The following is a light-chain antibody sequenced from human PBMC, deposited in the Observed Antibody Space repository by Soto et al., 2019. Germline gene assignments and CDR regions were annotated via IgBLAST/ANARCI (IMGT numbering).Light chain of an antibody. CDR2: GAS. CDR3: QHYGSSRGT. CDR1: QSVSSN. Sequence: EIVMTQSPATLSVSPGERATLSCRASQSVSSNLAWYQQKPGQAPRLLIYGASTRATGIPARFSGSGSGTEFTLTISSLQSEDFAVYFCQHYGSSRGTFGQGTKLDIK. J-gene: IGKJ2*01. V-gene: IGKV3-15*01.